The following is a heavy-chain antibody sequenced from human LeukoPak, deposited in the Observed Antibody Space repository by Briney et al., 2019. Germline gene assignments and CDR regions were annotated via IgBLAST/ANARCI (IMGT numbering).Heavy chain of an antibody. CDR3: AKPLGYYNSSGYFDY. CDR2: ISGSGGST. Sequence: PGGSLRLSCAASGFTFSSYGMSWVRQAPGKGLEWVSAISGSGGSTYYADSVKGRFTISGDNSKNTLYLQMNSLRAEDTAVYYCAKPLGYYNSSGYFDYWGQGTLVTVSS. D-gene: IGHD3-22*01. CDR1: GFTFSSYG. J-gene: IGHJ4*02. V-gene: IGHV3-23*01.